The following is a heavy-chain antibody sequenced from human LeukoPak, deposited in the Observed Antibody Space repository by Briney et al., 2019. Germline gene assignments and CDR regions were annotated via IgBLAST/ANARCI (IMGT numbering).Heavy chain of an antibody. V-gene: IGHV4-59*08. J-gene: IGHJ3*02. D-gene: IGHD3-22*01. CDR1: GGSISSYY. CDR3: ARGGYYYDSSGYYYRAFDI. Sequence: SETLSLMCTVSGGSISSYYWRWIRQPPGKGLEWRGYIYYSGSPNYNPSLKSRVTISADTSKNQFSLELSSVTAADTAVYYCARGGYYYDSSGYYYRAFDIRGQGTMATVCS. CDR2: IYYSGSP.